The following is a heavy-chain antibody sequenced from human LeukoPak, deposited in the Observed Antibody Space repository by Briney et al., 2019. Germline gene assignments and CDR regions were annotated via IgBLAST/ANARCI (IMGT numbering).Heavy chain of an antibody. V-gene: IGHV1-8*01. D-gene: IGHD1-26*01. J-gene: IGHJ4*02. Sequence: ASVKVSCKASGYTFTSYDINWVRQATGQGLEWMGWMNPNSGNTGYAQKFQGRVTMTRNTSISTAYMELSSLRSEDTAVYYCARGPRWNRGATRGERLFDYWGQGTLVTVSS. CDR3: ARGPRWNRGATRGERLFDY. CDR1: GYTFTSYD. CDR2: MNPNSGNT.